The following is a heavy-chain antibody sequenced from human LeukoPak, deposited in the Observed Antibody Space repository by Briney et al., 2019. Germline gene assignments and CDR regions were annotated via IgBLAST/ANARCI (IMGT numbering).Heavy chain of an antibody. CDR3: ARDLRGIGDETAY. D-gene: IGHD3-16*01. V-gene: IGHV3-20*04. CDR2: INWNGGST. Sequence: PGGSLRLSCAASGFTFDDYGMSWVRQAPGKGLEWVTGINWNGGSTGYADSVKGRFTISRDNAKNTLYLHMNSLRAEDTAVYYCARDLRGIGDETAYWGQGTLVTVSS. CDR1: GFTFDDYG. J-gene: IGHJ4*02.